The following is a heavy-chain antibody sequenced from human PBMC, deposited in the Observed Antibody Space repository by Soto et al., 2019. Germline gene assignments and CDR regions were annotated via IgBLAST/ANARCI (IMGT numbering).Heavy chain of an antibody. J-gene: IGHJ2*01. CDR2: ISGSGGST. CDR3: AKNGDYVGWYFDL. V-gene: IGHV3-23*01. D-gene: IGHD4-17*01. CDR1: GFTFSSYA. Sequence: EVQLLESGGGLVQPWGSLRLSCAASGFTFSSYAMSWVRQAPGKGLEWVSAISGSGGSTYYADSVKGRFTISRDNSKNTLYLQMNSLRAEDTAVYYCAKNGDYVGWYFDLWGRGTLVTVSS.